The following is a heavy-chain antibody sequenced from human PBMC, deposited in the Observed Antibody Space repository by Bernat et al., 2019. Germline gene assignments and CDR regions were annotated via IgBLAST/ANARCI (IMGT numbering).Heavy chain of an antibody. D-gene: IGHD1-1*01. CDR1: GFTFGDYA. CDR2: IRSKAYGGTT. CDR3: TRDNEARYYYYYYMDV. V-gene: IGHV3-49*04. J-gene: IGHJ6*03. Sequence: EVQLVESGGGLVQPGRSLRLSCTASGFTFGDYAMSWVRQAPGQGLEWVGFIRSKAYGGTTEYAASVKGGFTITRDDSTSIAYLQMNSLKTEDRAVYYCTRDNEARYYYYYYMDVWGKGTTVTVSS.